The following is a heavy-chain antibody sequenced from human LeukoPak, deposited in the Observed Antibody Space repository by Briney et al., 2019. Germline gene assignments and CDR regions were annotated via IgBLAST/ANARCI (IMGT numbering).Heavy chain of an antibody. J-gene: IGHJ4*02. V-gene: IGHV4-61*02. CDR3: ARLYSTGFYSDY. CDR1: GGSISSGSYY. D-gene: IGHD2-8*02. Sequence: SQTLSLTCTVSGGSISSGSYYWSWIRQPAGKGLEWIGRIYTSGSTNYNPSLKSRVTISVDTSKSQFSLKLSSVTAADTAVYYCARLYSTGFYSDYWGQGTLVTVSS. CDR2: IYTSGST.